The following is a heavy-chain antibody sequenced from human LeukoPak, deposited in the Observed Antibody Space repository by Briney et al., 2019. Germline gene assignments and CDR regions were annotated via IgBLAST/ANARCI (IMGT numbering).Heavy chain of an antibody. V-gene: IGHV1-18*01. CDR3: ALPRGSPGPLGAFDI. D-gene: IGHD3-16*01. Sequence: ASVKVSFKASGYTFTIYGISWVRQAPGQGLEWMGWISAYNGNTNYAQKLQGRVTITTDTSTSTAYMELRSLRSDDTAVYYCALPRGSPGPLGAFDIWGQGTMVTVSS. J-gene: IGHJ3*02. CDR1: GYTFTIYG. CDR2: ISAYNGNT.